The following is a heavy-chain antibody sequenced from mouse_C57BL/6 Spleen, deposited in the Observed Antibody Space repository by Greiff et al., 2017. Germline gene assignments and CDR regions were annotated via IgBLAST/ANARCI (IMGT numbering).Heavy chain of an antibody. J-gene: IGHJ3*01. V-gene: IGHV1-39*01. Sequence: VQLKQSGPELVKPGASVKISCKASGYSFTDYNMNWVKQSNGKSLEWIGVINPNYGTTSYNQKFKGKSTLTVDQSSSTTYMQLNSLTSEDSAVYYCEVECRHSFAYWGQGTLVTVSA. CDR3: EVECRHSFAY. D-gene: IGHD1-3*01. CDR1: GYSFTDYN. CDR2: INPNYGTT.